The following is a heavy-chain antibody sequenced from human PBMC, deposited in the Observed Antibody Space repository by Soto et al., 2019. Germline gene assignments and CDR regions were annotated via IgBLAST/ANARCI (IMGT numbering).Heavy chain of an antibody. CDR3: ARMETFGSLNWFDP. V-gene: IGHV1-8*01. Sequence: ASVKVSCKASGYSFTNNDASWVRQATGQGLEWMGWMNPGSGDTGYAQKFQGRVTMTRDISIATAYMELSGLRSDDTAIYYCARMETFGSLNWFDPWGQGTLVTVSS. J-gene: IGHJ5*02. CDR1: GYSFTNND. CDR2: MNPGSGDT. D-gene: IGHD3-16*01.